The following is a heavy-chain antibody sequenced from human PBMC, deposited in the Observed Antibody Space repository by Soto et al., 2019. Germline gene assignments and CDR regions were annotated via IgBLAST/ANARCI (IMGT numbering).Heavy chain of an antibody. J-gene: IGHJ4*02. D-gene: IGHD5-18*01. CDR2: IWYDGSNK. CDR3: AREDINVDTAMTYFDY. Sequence: QVQLVESGGGVVQPGRSLRLSCAASGFTFSSYGMHWVRQAPGKGLEWVAVIWYDGSNKYYADSVKGRFTISRDNSKNTLYMQMNSLRAEDTAVYYCAREDINVDTAMTYFDYWGQGTLFTVSS. CDR1: GFTFSSYG. V-gene: IGHV3-33*01.